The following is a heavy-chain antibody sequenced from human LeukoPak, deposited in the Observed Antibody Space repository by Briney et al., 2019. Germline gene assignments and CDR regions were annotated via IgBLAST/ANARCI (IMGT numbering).Heavy chain of an antibody. CDR1: GFTFSSYS. D-gene: IGHD6-19*01. CDR2: ISSSSSYI. CDR3: ARDRRLGIAVAGTGLDY. J-gene: IGHJ4*02. V-gene: IGHV3-21*01. Sequence: PGGSLRLSCAASGFTFSSYSMNWVRQAPGKGLEWVSSISSSSSYIYYADSVKGRFTISRDNAKNSLYLQMNSPRAEDTAVYYCARDRRLGIAVAGTGLDYWGQGTLVTVSS.